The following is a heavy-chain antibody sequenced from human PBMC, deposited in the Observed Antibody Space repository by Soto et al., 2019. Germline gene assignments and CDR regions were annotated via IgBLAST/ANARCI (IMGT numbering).Heavy chain of an antibody. D-gene: IGHD1-20*01. J-gene: IGHJ4*02. Sequence: SSETLSLTCTVSGGSIDTYYWTWIRQPPGKGLEWIGYIYSSGSTNYNPSLKSRVTISVDTSKNQFFLNLRSVTPADTATYYCERARYNWNFWGQGALVTVSS. V-gene: IGHV4-59*01. CDR2: IYSSGST. CDR1: GGSIDTYY. CDR3: ERARYNWNF.